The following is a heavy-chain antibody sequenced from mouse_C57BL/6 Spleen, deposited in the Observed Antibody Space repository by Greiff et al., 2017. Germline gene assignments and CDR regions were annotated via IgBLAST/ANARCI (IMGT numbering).Heavy chain of an antibody. J-gene: IGHJ3*01. Sequence: QVQLKQPGAELVKPGASVKMSCKASGYTFTSYWITWVKQRPGQGLEWIGDIYPGSGSTNYNEKFKSKATLTVDTSSSTAYMQLSSLTSEDSAVYYGARAYYSNYNPFAYWGQGTLVTVSA. CDR2: IYPGSGST. CDR1: GYTFTSYW. V-gene: IGHV1-55*01. D-gene: IGHD2-5*01. CDR3: ARAYYSNYNPFAY.